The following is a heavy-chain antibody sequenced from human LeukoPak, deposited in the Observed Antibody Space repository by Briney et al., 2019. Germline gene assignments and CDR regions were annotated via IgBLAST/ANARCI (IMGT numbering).Heavy chain of an antibody. CDR2: MNEDGSEK. D-gene: IGHD3-10*01. J-gene: IGHJ4*02. V-gene: IGHV3-7*01. Sequence: GGSLRLSCAASGFTFTGHWMAWVRQAPGKGLEWVANMNEDGSEKYYVDSVKGRFTISRDNAKTSVYLQMNSLRVEDTAVYYCARDLRGVFDFWGQGTLVTVAS. CDR3: ARDLRGVFDF. CDR1: GFTFTGHW.